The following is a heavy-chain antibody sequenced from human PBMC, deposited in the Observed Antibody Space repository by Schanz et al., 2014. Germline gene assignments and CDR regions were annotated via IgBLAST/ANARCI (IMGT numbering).Heavy chain of an antibody. J-gene: IGHJ4*02. D-gene: IGHD1-1*01. CDR2: ISNDGSIK. CDR1: GFSLNTYG. Sequence: QAQLMESGGGVVQPGTSLILSCSVSGFSLNTYGIHWFRQPAGKGLEWVALISNDGSIKYYADSVEGRFTISRENAKNSLYLQMNSLRAGDTAVYFCARAHGNNWYGKGLDYWGQGTQVTVSS. V-gene: IGHV3-30*19. CDR3: ARAHGNNWYGKGLDY.